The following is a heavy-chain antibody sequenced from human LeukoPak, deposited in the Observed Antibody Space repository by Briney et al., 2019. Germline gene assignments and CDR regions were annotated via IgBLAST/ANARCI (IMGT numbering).Heavy chain of an antibody. CDR1: GGSISSSSYY. V-gene: IGHV4-39*01. CDR2: IYYSGST. D-gene: IGHD1-26*01. CDR3: ARHLLVAVIVGEGYFDY. J-gene: IGHJ4*02. Sequence: PSETLSLTCTVSGGSISSSSYYWGWIRQPPGKGLEWIGSIYYSGSTYYNPSLKSRVTISVDTSKNQFSLKLSSVTAADTAVYCCARHLLVAVIVGEGYFDYWGQGTLVTVSS.